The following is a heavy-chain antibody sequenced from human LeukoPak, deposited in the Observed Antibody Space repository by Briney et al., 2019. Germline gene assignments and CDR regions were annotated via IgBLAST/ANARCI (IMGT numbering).Heavy chain of an antibody. V-gene: IGHV1-46*01. CDR2: SNPSGDST. CDR3: AKRAARDTGAGY. D-gene: IGHD6-6*01. J-gene: IGHJ4*02. CDR1: GSMVTSNH. Sequence: GTLVRVSCTASGSMVTSNHIHWVRGAAGQGPEWMGVSNPSGDSTSYAPTYQGRVPVTRDTSTSTVYIELSRLRSEDTAIYHCAKRAARDTGAGYWGQGTLVTVSS.